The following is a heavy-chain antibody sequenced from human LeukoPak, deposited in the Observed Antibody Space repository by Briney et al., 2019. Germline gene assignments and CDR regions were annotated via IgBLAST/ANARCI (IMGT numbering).Heavy chain of an antibody. V-gene: IGHV3-48*02. D-gene: IGHD3-10*01. CDR1: GFTFSSYS. Sequence: SGGSLRLSCAASGFTFSSYSMNWVRQAPGKGLEWVSYISSSSSTIYYADSVKGRFTISRDNAKNSLYLQTNSLRDEDTAVYYCARDRLDYYGSGSYYNSPSFDYWGQGTLVTVSS. J-gene: IGHJ4*02. CDR2: ISSSSSTI. CDR3: ARDRLDYYGSGSYYNSPSFDY.